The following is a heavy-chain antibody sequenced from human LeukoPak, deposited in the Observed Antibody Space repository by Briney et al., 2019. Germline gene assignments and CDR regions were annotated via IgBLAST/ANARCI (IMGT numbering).Heavy chain of an antibody. D-gene: IGHD3-10*01. CDR3: ASYYDYYGSGSYYNDGYYFDY. Sequence: SQTLSLTCTVSGGSISSGDYYWSWIRQPPGKGLEWIGYIYYSGSTYYNPSLKSRVTISVDTSKNQFSLKLSSVTAADTAVCYCASYYDYYGSGSYYNDGYYFDYWGQGTLVTVSS. J-gene: IGHJ4*02. CDR1: GGSISSGDYY. V-gene: IGHV4-30-4*01. CDR2: IYYSGST.